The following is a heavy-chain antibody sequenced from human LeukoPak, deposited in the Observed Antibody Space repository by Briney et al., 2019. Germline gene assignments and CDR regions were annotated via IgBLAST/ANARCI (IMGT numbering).Heavy chain of an antibody. Sequence: SQTLSLTCTVSGGSISSGDYYWSWIRQPPGKGLEWIGYIYYSGSTYYNPSLKSRVTISVDTSKNQFSLKLSSVTAADTAVYYCAISSYCGGDCYSDYWGQGTLVTVSS. CDR2: IYYSGST. V-gene: IGHV4-30-4*08. J-gene: IGHJ4*02. CDR3: AISSYCGGDCYSDY. D-gene: IGHD2-21*02. CDR1: GGSISSGDYY.